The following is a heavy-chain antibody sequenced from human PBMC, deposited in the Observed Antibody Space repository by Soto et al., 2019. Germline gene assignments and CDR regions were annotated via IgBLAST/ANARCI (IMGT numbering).Heavy chain of an antibody. V-gene: IGHV5-51*01. D-gene: IGHD6-6*01. CDR1: GYSFTSYW. CDR2: IYPGDSDT. J-gene: IGHJ6*02. CDR3: ARLKIWQLPDYSSSASSYYYCCMDV. Sequence: GESLKISCKGSGYSFTSYWIGWVLQMPGKGLEWMGIIYPGDSDTRYSPSVPGQVTISADKSSSTAYLQLSSVKSSVTDLYYCARLKIWQLPDYSSSASSYYYCCMDVWGRGTTVSVSS.